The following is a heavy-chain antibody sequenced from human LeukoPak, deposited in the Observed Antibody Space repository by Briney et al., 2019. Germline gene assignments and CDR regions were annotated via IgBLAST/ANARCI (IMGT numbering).Heavy chain of an antibody. J-gene: IGHJ4*02. CDR3: AYGSGSYYHFDY. CDR1: GFTFSSYE. CDR2: ISSSGSTI. V-gene: IGHV3-48*03. Sequence: GGSLRLSCAASGFTFSSYEMNWVRQAPGKGLEWVSYISSSGSTIYCADSVKGRFTISRDNAKNSLYLQMNSLRAEDTAVYYCAYGSGSYYHFDYWGQGTLVTVSS. D-gene: IGHD3-10*01.